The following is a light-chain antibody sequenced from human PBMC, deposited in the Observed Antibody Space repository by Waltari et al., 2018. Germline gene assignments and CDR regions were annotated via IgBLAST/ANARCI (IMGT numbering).Light chain of an antibody. J-gene: IGLJ3*02. CDR1: SSDVGSYDI. Sequence: QSALTQPASVSGSPGQSITISCTGTSSDVGSYDIVSCYQQPPGKVPKLMIYEVNKRPSGVSSRSSGSKSVNTASLTISGLQADDEADYYCSSYAGTNIHWMFGGGTKLTVL. CDR3: SSYAGTNIHWM. CDR2: EVN. V-gene: IGLV2-23*02.